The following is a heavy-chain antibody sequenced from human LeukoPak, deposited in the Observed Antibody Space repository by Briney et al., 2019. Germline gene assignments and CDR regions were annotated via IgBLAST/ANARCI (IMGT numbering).Heavy chain of an antibody. V-gene: IGHV1-18*01. CDR2: ISAYNGNT. CDR1: GYTFTSYG. D-gene: IGHD6-19*01. Sequence: ASVKVSCKASGYTFTSYGISWVRQAPGQGLEWMGWISAYNGNTNYAQKLQGRVTMTTDTSTSTAYMELRSLRSDDTAVYYCARLAGIDYSRPYYFDYWGQGTLVTVSS. J-gene: IGHJ4*02. CDR3: ARLAGIDYSRPYYFDY.